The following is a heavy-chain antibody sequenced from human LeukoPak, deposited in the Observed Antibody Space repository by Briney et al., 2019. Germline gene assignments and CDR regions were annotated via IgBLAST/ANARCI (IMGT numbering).Heavy chain of an antibody. CDR2: ISGSGGST. Sequence: GGSLRLSCAASGFTFSSYAMSWVRQAPGKGVEWVSAISGSGGSTYYADSVKGRFTISRDNSKNTLYLQMTSLRAEDTAVYYCAKDRYYDFWSGPAGYWGQGTLVTVSS. V-gene: IGHV3-23*01. CDR1: GFTFSSYA. J-gene: IGHJ4*02. CDR3: AKDRYYDFWSGPAGY. D-gene: IGHD3-3*01.